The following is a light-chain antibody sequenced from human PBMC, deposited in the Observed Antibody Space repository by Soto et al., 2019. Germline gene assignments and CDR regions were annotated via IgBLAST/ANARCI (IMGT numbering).Light chain of an antibody. J-gene: IGLJ1*01. CDR3: QSYDSSLSGFYV. V-gene: IGLV1-40*01. CDR2: ANR. CDR1: SSNIGAAYA. Sequence: QAVVTQPPSVSGAPGQRVTISCTGSSSNIGAAYAVNWYQQVPGTAPKLLIYANRDRPSGVPDRFSGSKSGTSASLAITGLQAEDEADYYCQSYDSSLSGFYVFGTGTKVTVL.